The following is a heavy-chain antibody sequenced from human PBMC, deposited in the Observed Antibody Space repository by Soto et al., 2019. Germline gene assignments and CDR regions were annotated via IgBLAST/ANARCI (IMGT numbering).Heavy chain of an antibody. Sequence: QVQLQESAPGLVKPSETLSLTCAVSGGSMSNYYWTWIRQPPGQGLVWIGYIYYSGSTNYNPSLTSRVTISLDTSKSQFSLNLSTVTAADSAVYYCAWKSSGWTLDYWGQGTLVTVTS. D-gene: IGHD6-25*01. CDR1: GGSMSNYY. CDR3: AWKSSGWTLDY. CDR2: IYYSGST. V-gene: IGHV4-59*01. J-gene: IGHJ4*02.